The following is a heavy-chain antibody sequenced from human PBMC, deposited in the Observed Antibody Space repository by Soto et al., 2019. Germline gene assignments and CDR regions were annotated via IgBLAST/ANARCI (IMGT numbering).Heavy chain of an antibody. D-gene: IGHD3-16*01. Sequence: PSQTLSLTCAISGDSVSSNSAAWNWIRQSPSRGLEWLGRTYYRSKWYNDYAVSVKSRITINPDTSKNQFSLQLSSVTPEDTAVYYCARVGGSTLEMATIAFDYWGQGTLVTVSS. CDR1: GDSVSSNSAA. J-gene: IGHJ4*02. CDR2: TYYRSKWYN. V-gene: IGHV6-1*01. CDR3: ARVGGSTLEMATIAFDY.